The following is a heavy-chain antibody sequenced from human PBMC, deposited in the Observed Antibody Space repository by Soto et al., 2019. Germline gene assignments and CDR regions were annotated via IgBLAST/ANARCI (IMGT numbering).Heavy chain of an antibody. D-gene: IGHD4-17*01. CDR2: IGDDKT. CDR1: GFTFSNYA. CDR3: AKDRVNGNSVWDAFDI. V-gene: IGHV3-23*01. J-gene: IGHJ3*02. Sequence: PGGSLRLSCAASGFTFSNYAMSWVRQAPGKGLEWVSGIGDDKTYNADSVKGRFTISRDNSKNTLYLQMNSLRAEDTAVYYCAKDRVNGNSVWDAFDIWGQGTMVTVSS.